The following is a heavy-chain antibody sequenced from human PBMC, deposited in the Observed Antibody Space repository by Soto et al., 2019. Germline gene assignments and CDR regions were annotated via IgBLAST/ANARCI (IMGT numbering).Heavy chain of an antibody. Sequence: GSLRLSCAASGFTFRSYSMHWARQAPGKGLEWVSAISYGGGTTYYADSVKGRFTISRDNSKNTLYLQMNSLRAEDTAVYYCAKNPGYYYDSTGYHFDYWGQGTLVTVSS. CDR1: GFTFRSYS. CDR2: ISYGGGTT. V-gene: IGHV3-23*01. J-gene: IGHJ4*02. D-gene: IGHD3-22*01. CDR3: AKNPGYYYDSTGYHFDY.